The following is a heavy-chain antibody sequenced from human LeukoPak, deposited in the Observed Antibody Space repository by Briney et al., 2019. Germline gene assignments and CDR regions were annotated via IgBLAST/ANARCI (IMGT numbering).Heavy chain of an antibody. J-gene: IGHJ4*02. CDR2: IYYSGST. V-gene: IGHV4-59*08. Sequence: KSSETLSLTCTVSGGSISSYYWSWIRQPPGKGLEWIGYIYYSGSTNYNPSLKSRVTISVDTSKNQFSLKLSSVTAADTAVYYCASRGSNWGYYFDYWGQGTLVTVSS. CDR3: ASRGSNWGYYFDY. CDR1: GGSISSYY. D-gene: IGHD7-27*01.